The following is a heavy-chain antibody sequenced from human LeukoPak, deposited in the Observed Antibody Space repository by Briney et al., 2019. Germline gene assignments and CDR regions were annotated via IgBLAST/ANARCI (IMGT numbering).Heavy chain of an antibody. V-gene: IGHV4-4*07. Sequence: SETLSLTCTVSGGSISSYYWSWLRQPAGKGLEWIGRIYTSGSNNYNPSLKSRVTMSVDTSKNQFSLKLSSVTAADTAVYYCARVGVVVVPAARVYYYYYMDVWGKGTTVTVSS. D-gene: IGHD2-2*01. CDR1: GGSISSYY. J-gene: IGHJ6*03. CDR3: ARVGVVVVPAARVYYYYYMDV. CDR2: IYTSGSN.